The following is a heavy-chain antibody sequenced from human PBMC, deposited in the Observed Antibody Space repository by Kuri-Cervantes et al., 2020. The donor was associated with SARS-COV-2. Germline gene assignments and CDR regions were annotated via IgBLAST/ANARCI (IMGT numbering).Heavy chain of an antibody. V-gene: IGHV3-74*01. J-gene: IGHJ6*02. Sequence: GESLKISCAASGCTFSSYWMHWVRQAPGKGLVWVSRINSDGSSTSYADSVKGRFTISRDNAKNTLYLQMNSLRAEDTAVYYCARAPSITMVRGANSYGMDVWGQGTTVTVSS. D-gene: IGHD3-10*01. CDR1: GCTFSSYW. CDR2: INSDGSST. CDR3: ARAPSITMVRGANSYGMDV.